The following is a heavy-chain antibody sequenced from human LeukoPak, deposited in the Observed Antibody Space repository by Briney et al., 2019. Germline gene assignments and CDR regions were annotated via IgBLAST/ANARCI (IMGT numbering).Heavy chain of an antibody. CDR1: SGSFSGYY. V-gene: IGHV4-34*01. D-gene: IGHD5-12*01. CDR2: INHSGST. J-gene: IGHJ5*02. Sequence: SETLSLTCAVYSGSFSGYYWSWIRQPPGKGLEWIGEINHSGSTNYNPSLKSRVTISVDTSKNQFSLKLSSVTAADTAVYYCARGGDIVARDFDPWGQGTLVTVSS. CDR3: ARGGDIVARDFDP.